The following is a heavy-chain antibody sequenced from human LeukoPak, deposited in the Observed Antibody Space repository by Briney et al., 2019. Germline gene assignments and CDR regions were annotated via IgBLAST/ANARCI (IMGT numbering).Heavy chain of an antibody. CDR3: ARVVSMLVRAFDI. V-gene: IGHV4-4*02. CDR2: IYHGGST. CDR1: GGSISSSNW. J-gene: IGHJ3*02. D-gene: IGHD6-13*01. Sequence: SGTLSLTCAVSGGSISSSNWWSWVRQPPGKGLEWIGEIYHGGSTNYNPSLKSRVTISVDKSKNQFSLKLSSVTAADTAVYYCARVVSMLVRAFDIWGQGTMVTVSS.